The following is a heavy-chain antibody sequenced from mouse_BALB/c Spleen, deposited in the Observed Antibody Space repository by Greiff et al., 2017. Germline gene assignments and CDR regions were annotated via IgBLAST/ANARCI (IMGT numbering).Heavy chain of an antibody. CDR3: ARPLTGAMDY. CDR1: GFAFSSYD. V-gene: IGHV5-12-1*01. CDR2: ISSGGGST. J-gene: IGHJ4*01. Sequence: EVHLVESGGGLVKPGGSLKLSCAASGFAFSSYDMSWVRQTPEKRLEWVAYISSGGGSTYYPDTVKGRFTISRDNAKNTLYLQMSSLKSEDTAMYYCARPLTGAMDYWGQGTSVTVSS. D-gene: IGHD4-1*01.